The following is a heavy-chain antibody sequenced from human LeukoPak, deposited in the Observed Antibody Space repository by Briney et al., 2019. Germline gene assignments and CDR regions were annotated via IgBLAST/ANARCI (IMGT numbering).Heavy chain of an antibody. CDR2: IYHSGST. CDR1: GGSISSGGYS. CDR3: ARYCSGGSCYRDAFDI. V-gene: IGHV4-30-2*01. J-gene: IGHJ3*02. Sequence: SETLSLTCAVSGGSISSGGYSWSWIRQPPGKGLEWIGYIYHSGSTYYNPSLKSRVTISVDRSKNQFSLKLSSVTAADTAVYYCARYCSGGSCYRDAFDIWGQGTVVTVSS. D-gene: IGHD2-15*01.